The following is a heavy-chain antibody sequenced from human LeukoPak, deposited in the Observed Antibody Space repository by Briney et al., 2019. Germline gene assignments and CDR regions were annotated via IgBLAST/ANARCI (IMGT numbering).Heavy chain of an antibody. J-gene: IGHJ5*02. V-gene: IGHV1-2*02. CDR2: INPNSGGT. CDR1: GFTFTGYY. CDR3: ASGVVPAAIGWNWFDP. D-gene: IGHD2-2*01. Sequence: ASVKVSCKVSGFTFTGYYMHWVRQAPGQGLEWMGWINPNSGGTNYAQKFQGRVTMTRDTSISTAYMELSRLRSDDTAVYYCASGVVPAAIGWNWFDPWGQGTLVTVSS.